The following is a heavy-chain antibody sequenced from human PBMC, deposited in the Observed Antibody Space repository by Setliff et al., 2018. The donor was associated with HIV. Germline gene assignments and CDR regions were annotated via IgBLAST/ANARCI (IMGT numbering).Heavy chain of an antibody. J-gene: IGHJ4*02. CDR3: ARDSGYSFGFNYFDY. V-gene: IGHV4-59*01. Sequence: SETLSLTCTVSGDSISSYYWSWIRQPPGKGLEWVGYIYYSGSTNYNLSLKSRVTISLDMSKNQFSLRLSSVTAADTAVYYCARDSGYSFGFNYFDYWGQGTLVTVS. CDR1: GDSISSYY. CDR2: IYYSGST. D-gene: IGHD5-18*01.